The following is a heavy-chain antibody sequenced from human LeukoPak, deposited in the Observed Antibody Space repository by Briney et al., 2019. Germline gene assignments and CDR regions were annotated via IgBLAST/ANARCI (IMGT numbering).Heavy chain of an antibody. Sequence: GGSLRLSCVASGFTFTHYGFHWVRQAPGKALEWVSFISYNGNTEYGDSVKGRFTISRDNSKNTLYVQMHSLRAEDTAVYYCAKSIAVAGFAGGRTFDYWGQGILVTVSS. D-gene: IGHD6-19*01. J-gene: IGHJ4*02. CDR1: GFTFTHYG. CDR2: ISYNGNTE. V-gene: IGHV3-30*18. CDR3: AKSIAVAGFAGGRTFDY.